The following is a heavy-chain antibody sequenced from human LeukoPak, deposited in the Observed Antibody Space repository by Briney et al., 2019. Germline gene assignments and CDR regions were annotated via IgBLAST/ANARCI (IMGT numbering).Heavy chain of an antibody. CDR3: ARATYCSSTSCYTISEYFQH. J-gene: IGHJ1*01. V-gene: IGHV4-31*03. CDR2: IYYSGST. D-gene: IGHD2-2*02. Sequence: SQTLSLTCTVSGGSISSGGYYWSWIRQHPGKGLEWIGYIYYSGSTYYNPSFKSRVTISVDTSKNQFSLKLSSVTAADTAVYYCARATYCSSTSCYTISEYFQHWGQGTLVTVSS. CDR1: GGSISSGGYY.